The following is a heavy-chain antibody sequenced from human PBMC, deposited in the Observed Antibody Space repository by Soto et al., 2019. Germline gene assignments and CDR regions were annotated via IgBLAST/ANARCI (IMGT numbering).Heavy chain of an antibody. J-gene: IGHJ6*02. D-gene: IGHD2-21*01. CDR1: GFTFSSYW. Sequence: EVQLVESGGGLVQPGGSLRLSCAASGFTFSSYWMHWVRQAPGKGLVWVSRINSDGSSTSYADSVKGRFTISRDNAKNTLYLKMNSLRAEDTAVYYCARTPFAVAHRVGYYGMDVWGQGTTVTVSS. V-gene: IGHV3-74*01. CDR3: ARTPFAVAHRVGYYGMDV. CDR2: INSDGSST.